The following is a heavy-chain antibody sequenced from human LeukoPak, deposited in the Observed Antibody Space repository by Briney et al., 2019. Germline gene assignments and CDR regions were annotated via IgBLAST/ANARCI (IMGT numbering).Heavy chain of an antibody. V-gene: IGHV1-2*02. D-gene: IGHD6-6*01. J-gene: IGHJ4*02. CDR3: ARDVSSSFDY. CDR1: GYTFTFYY. Sequence: GASVKVSCKASGYTFTFYYMHWVRQAPGQGLEWMGWINPNSGGTKYAQKFEGRVTMTRDTSISTAYMELRSLRSDDTAVYYCARDVSSSFDYWGQGTLVTVSS. CDR2: INPNSGGT.